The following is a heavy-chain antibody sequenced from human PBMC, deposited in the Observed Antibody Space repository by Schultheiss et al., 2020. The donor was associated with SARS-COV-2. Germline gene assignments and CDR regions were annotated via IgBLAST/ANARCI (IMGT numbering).Heavy chain of an antibody. CDR3: ARVVTVVTLMDV. CDR2: IYYSGST. J-gene: IGHJ6*02. D-gene: IGHD4-23*01. CDR1: GGSISSGGYY. Sequence: SETLSLTCTVSGGSISSGGYYWSWIRQPPGKGLEWIGSIYYSGSTYYNPSLKSRVTISVDTSKNQFSLKLSSVTAADTAVYYCARVVTVVTLMDVWGQGTTVTVSS. V-gene: IGHV4-39*07.